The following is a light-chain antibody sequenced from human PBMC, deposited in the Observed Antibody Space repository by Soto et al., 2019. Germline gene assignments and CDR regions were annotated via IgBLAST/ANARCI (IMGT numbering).Light chain of an antibody. CDR3: LQDYSFPLT. CDR2: AAS. Sequence: AIQITQSPSSLSASLGDGVTIIVGASQGIRNDLGWYQQRPGKAPKLLIYAASNLQSGVPSRFSGSGSGTDFTLTISSLQPEDFASYYCLQDYSFPLTFGGGTKVDIK. V-gene: IGKV1-6*01. CDR1: QGIRND. J-gene: IGKJ4*01.